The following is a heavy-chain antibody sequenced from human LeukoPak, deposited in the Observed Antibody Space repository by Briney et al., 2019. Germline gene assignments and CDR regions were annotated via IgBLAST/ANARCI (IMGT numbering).Heavy chain of an antibody. J-gene: IGHJ4*02. CDR2: INPNSAGT. V-gene: IGHV1-2*02. CDR1: GYTFTVYY. Sequence: ASVKVSCRASGYTFTVYYMHWVRQAPGQGGEWMGWINPNSAGTNYAQKFQGSVTMTRDTSISTAYMELSRLRSDDTAVYYCARGEYNWSYFDYWGQGTLVTVSS. D-gene: IGHD1-20*01. CDR3: ARGEYNWSYFDY.